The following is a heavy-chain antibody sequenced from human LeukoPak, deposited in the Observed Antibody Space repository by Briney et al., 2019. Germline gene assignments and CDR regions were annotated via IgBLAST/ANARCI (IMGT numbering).Heavy chain of an antibody. D-gene: IGHD1-26*01. CDR3: ARDRYSGSYRYLDY. CDR1: GFTFSSYS. CDR2: IKQDGSEK. J-gene: IGHJ4*02. V-gene: IGHV3-7*01. Sequence: GGSLRLSCAASGFTFSSYSMNWVRQAPGKGLEWVANIKQDGSEKYYVDSVKGRFTISRDNAKNSLYLQMNSLRAEDTAVYYCARDRYSGSYRYLDYWGQGTLVTVSS.